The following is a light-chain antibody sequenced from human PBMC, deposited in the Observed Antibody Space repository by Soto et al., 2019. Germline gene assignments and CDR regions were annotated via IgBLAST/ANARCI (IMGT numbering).Light chain of an antibody. CDR3: QQRSNWPIT. J-gene: IGKJ5*01. Sequence: EIVLTQSPANLSLSPGERATLSCMASQSVSSYLAWYQQKPGQAPRLLIYDAPNRATGIPARFSGSGSGTDFTLTISSLGPEDFAVYYCQQRSNWPITFGQGTRLENK. CDR2: DAP. V-gene: IGKV3-11*01. CDR1: QSVSSY.